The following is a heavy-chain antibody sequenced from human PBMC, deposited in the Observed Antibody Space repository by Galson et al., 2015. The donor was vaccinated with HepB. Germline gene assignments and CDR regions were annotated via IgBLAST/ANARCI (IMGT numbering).Heavy chain of an antibody. D-gene: IGHD2-2*01. CDR2: ISYDGSNK. V-gene: IGHV3-30-3*02. CDR3: VRSSNFDT. Sequence: SLRLSCAVSGFTFSRYAMHWVRQAPGKGLEWVAVISYDGSNKYYADSVKGRFTISRDNAKNTVYLEMNSLRTEDTSTYYCVRSSNFDTWGQGTLVTVSS. J-gene: IGHJ4*02. CDR1: GFTFSRYA.